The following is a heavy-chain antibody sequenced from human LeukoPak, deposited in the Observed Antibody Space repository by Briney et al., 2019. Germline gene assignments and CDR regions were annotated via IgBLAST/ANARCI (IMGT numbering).Heavy chain of an antibody. CDR3: AKGTTGTTD. CDR2: IYYSGST. J-gene: IGHJ4*02. V-gene: IGHV4-61*05. Sequence: KPSETLSLTCTVSGGSISSSSYYWGWIRQPPGKGLEWIGYIYYSGSTNYNPSLKSRVTISVDTSKNQFSLKLSSVTAADTAVYYCAKGTTGTTDWGQGTLVTVSS. D-gene: IGHD1-1*01. CDR1: GGSISSSSYY.